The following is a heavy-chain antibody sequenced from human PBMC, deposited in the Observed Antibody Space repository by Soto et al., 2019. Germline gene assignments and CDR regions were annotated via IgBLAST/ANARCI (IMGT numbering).Heavy chain of an antibody. CDR1: GGSFSGYY. V-gene: IGHV4-34*01. CDR3: ARGQRYSGYGGWGY. D-gene: IGHD5-12*01. J-gene: IGHJ4*02. Sequence: QVQLQQWGAGLLKPSETLSRTCAVYGGSFSGYYWSWILQPPGKGLEWIGEINHSGSTNYNPSLKSRVTISVDTSKNQISLKLSSVTAADTAVYYCARGQRYSGYGGWGYWGQGTLVTVSS. CDR2: INHSGST.